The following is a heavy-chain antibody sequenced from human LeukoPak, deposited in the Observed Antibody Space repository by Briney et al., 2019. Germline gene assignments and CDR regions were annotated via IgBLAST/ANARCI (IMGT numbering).Heavy chain of an antibody. V-gene: IGHV1-18*01. CDR1: GYTFTSYG. D-gene: IGHD1-26*01. CDR2: ISAYNGNT. CDR3: ARDSGVGAPLTTGYMDV. J-gene: IGHJ6*03. Sequence: ASVKVSCKASGYTFTSYGISWVRQAPGHGLEGMGWISAYNGNTNYAQKLQGRVTMTTDTSTSTAYMELRSLRSDDTAVYYCARDSGVGAPLTTGYMDVWGKGTTVTVSS.